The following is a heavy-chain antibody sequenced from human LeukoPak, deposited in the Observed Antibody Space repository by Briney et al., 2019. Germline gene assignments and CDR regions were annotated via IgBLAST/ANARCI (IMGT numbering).Heavy chain of an antibody. CDR1: TDSISDHY. J-gene: IGHJ5*02. CDR2: ISDTGSI. D-gene: IGHD2/OR15-2a*01. CDR3: ARLTENNWFDP. V-gene: IGHV4-59*11. Sequence: SETLSLTCTVSTDSISDHYWGWIRQPPGKGLEWIAYISDTGSISYKPSLKSRVTMSLRTSQNQFSLKVTSVNTSDTAVYYCARLTENNWFDPWGQGILVTVSS.